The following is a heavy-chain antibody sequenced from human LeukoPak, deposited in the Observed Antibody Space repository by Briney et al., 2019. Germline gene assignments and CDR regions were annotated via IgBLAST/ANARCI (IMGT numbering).Heavy chain of an antibody. Sequence: SETLSLTCTVSGGSISSYYWSWIRQPPGKGLEWIGYIYYSGSTNYNPSLTSRVTISVDTSKNQFSLKLSSVTAEDTAVYYCARDPSDYGDRFDYWGQGTLVTVSS. CDR1: GGSISSYY. J-gene: IGHJ4*02. CDR2: IYYSGST. CDR3: ARDPSDYGDRFDY. D-gene: IGHD4-17*01. V-gene: IGHV4-59*01.